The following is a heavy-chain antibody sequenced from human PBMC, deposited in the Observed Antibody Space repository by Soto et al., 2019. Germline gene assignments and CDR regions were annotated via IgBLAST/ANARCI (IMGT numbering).Heavy chain of an antibody. D-gene: IGHD6-13*01. V-gene: IGHV4-59*08. CDR3: ARRYSSSFDY. Sequence: SETLSLTCTVSGGSVSSHFWSWIRQPPGKGLEWIGYIYHSGSTYYNPSLKSRVTISVDTSKNQFSLKLSSVTAADTAVYYCARRYSSSFDYWGQGTLVTVSS. CDR2: IYHSGST. CDR1: GGSVSSHF. J-gene: IGHJ4*02.